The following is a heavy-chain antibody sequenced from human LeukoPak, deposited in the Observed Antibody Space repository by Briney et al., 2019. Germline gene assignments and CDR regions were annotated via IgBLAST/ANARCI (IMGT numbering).Heavy chain of an antibody. J-gene: IGHJ3*02. CDR1: GFTFSTYW. Sequence: GGSLRLSCAASGFTFSTYWMHWVRQAPGKGLEWVSIIYSGGSTYYADSVKGRFTISRDNSKNTLYLQMNTLRAEDTAVYYCARHLSGDDIWGQGTMVTVSS. CDR3: ARHLSGDDI. CDR2: IYSGGST. D-gene: IGHD4-17*01. V-gene: IGHV3-66*04.